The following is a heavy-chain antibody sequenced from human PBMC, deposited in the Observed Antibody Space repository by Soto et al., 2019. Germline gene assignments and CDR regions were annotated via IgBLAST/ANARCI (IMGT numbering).Heavy chain of an antibody. CDR3: VGSLMSRAMESFDY. CDR2: ISYTVDA. J-gene: IGHJ4*02. V-gene: IGHV4-59*01. Sequence: AETLCLTCSVSAGAISRYYWGWVRRPPGEGLEWIAHISYTVDASYNPSLKSRVTISLDTSKNQIALSLMSVTAADTAVYYCVGSLMSRAMESFDYWGPGTLVTVSS. D-gene: IGHD5-18*01. CDR1: AGAISRYY.